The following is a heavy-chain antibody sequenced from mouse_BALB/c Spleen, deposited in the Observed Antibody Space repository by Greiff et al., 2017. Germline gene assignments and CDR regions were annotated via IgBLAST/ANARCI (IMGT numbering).Heavy chain of an antibody. CDR1: GYAFSSSW. V-gene: IGHV1-82*01. CDR3: ARWSYYGYGYFDV. CDR2: IYPGDGDT. Sequence: VQLQQSGPELVKPGASVKISCKASGYAFSSSWMNWVKQRPGQGLEWIGRIYPGDGDTNYNGKFKGKATLTADKSSSTAYMQLSSLTSVDSAVYFCARWSYYGYGYFDVWGAGTTVTVSS. D-gene: IGHD1-1*01. J-gene: IGHJ1*01.